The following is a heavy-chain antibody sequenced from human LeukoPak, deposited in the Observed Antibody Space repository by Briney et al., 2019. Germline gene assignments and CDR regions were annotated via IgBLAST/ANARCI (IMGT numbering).Heavy chain of an antibody. D-gene: IGHD6-13*01. J-gene: IGHJ4*02. CDR3: ARDRWSYYFDY. V-gene: IGHV4-59*12. CDR2: MYYSGST. CDR1: GGSIRSYY. Sequence: SETLSLTCTVSGGSIRSYYWSWIRQPPGKGLEWIGYMYYSGSTNYNPSLKSRVTISVDTSKNQFSLQLNSVTPEDTAVYYCARDRWSYYFDYWGQGALVTVSS.